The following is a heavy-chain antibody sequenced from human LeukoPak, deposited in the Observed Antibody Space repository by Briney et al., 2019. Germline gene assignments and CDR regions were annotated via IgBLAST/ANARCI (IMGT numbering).Heavy chain of an antibody. V-gene: IGHV4-34*01. Sequence: PSETLSLTCAVYGGSFSGYYWSWIRQPPGKGLEWIGEINHSGSTNYNPSLKSRVTISVDTSKNQFSLKLSSVTAADTAVYYCARDAHADGYNYYHFDYWGQGTLVTVSS. CDR2: INHSGST. CDR1: GGSFSGYY. CDR3: ARDAHADGYNYYHFDY. J-gene: IGHJ4*02. D-gene: IGHD5-24*01.